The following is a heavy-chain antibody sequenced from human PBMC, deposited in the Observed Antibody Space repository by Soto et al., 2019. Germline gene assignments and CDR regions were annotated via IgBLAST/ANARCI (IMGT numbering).Heavy chain of an antibody. Sequence: GGSLRLSCAASGFTFSSYAMSWVRQAPGKGLEWVSAISGSGGSTYYADSVKGRFTISRDNSKNTLYLQMNSLRAEDTAVYYCAKFFPEWFGELLRYYYYYYGMDVWGQGTTVTVSS. D-gene: IGHD3-10*01. V-gene: IGHV3-23*01. CDR1: GFTFSSYA. CDR2: ISGSGGST. CDR3: AKFFPEWFGELLRYYYYYYGMDV. J-gene: IGHJ6*02.